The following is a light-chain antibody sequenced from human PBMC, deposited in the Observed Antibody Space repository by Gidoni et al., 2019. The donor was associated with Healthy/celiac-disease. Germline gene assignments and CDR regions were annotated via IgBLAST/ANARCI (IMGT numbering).Light chain of an antibody. CDR3: CSYAGSYWV. V-gene: IGLV2-11*01. J-gene: IGLJ3*02. CDR1: SSDVGGYNY. Sequence: QSALTPPPSASGSPGQSVTIPCPGTSSDVGGYNYVSWYQQHPGKAPKLMIYDFSKRPSGVPDRFSGSKSGNTASLTISGLQAEDEADYYCCSYAGSYWVFGGGTKLTVL. CDR2: DFS.